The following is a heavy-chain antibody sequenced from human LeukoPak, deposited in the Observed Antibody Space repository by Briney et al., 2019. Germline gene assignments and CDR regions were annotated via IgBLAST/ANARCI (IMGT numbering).Heavy chain of an antibody. CDR1: GFTFDDYA. V-gene: IGHV3-9*01. D-gene: IGHD6-13*01. Sequence: PGGSLRLSCAASGFTFDDYAMHWVRQAPGKGLEWVSGIGWNSGGIVYADSVKGRFTISRDNAKNSLYLQMNSLGAEDTALYYCVKVTAAGFVDHWGQEPWSPSPQ. CDR3: VKVTAAGFVDH. CDR2: IGWNSGGI. J-gene: IGHJ4*01.